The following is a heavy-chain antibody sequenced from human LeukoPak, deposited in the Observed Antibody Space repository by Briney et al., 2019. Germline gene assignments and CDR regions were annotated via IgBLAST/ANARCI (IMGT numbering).Heavy chain of an antibody. V-gene: IGHV3-48*03. J-gene: IGHJ1*01. Sequence: GGSLRHSCAASGFTLSSYGMNWVRQAPAKGLEWVSYMNSSGRSIYYADSVKDRFTISINKAQHSLYLQMNSLRAEDKAVYYCARSGTGVFYIWGQGALVTVSS. D-gene: IGHD3-10*01. CDR1: GFTLSSYG. CDR3: ARSGTGVFYI. CDR2: MNSSGRSI.